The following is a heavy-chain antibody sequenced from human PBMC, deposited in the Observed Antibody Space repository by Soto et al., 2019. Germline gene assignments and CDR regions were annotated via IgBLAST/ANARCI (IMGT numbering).Heavy chain of an antibody. CDR3: ARGLDFWSGYYYYYYGMDV. V-gene: IGHV1-69*13. Sequence: SVKVSCKASGCTFSSYAISWVRQAPGQGLEWMGGIIPIFGTANYAQKFQGRVTITADESTSTAYMELSSLRSEDTAVYYCARGLDFWSGYYYYYYGMDVWGQGTTVTVSS. J-gene: IGHJ6*02. CDR1: GCTFSSYA. CDR2: IIPIFGTA. D-gene: IGHD3-3*01.